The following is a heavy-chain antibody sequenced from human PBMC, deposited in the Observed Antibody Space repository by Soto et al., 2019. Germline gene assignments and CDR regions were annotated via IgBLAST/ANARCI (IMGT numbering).Heavy chain of an antibody. Sequence: ASVKVSCKASGYTFSNYGISWLRQAPGQGLEWMGWISAYNGNTDYAQNLQGRVTMTTDTSTGTAYMELRSLTSDDTAVYYCARADTSCYACWGQGTLVTVSS. CDR2: ISAYNGNT. J-gene: IGHJ4*02. CDR1: GYTFSNYG. D-gene: IGHD2-2*01. CDR3: ARADTSCYAC. V-gene: IGHV1-18*01.